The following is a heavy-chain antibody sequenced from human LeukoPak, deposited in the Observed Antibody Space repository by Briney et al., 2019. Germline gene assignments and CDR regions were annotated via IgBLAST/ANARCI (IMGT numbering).Heavy chain of an antibody. D-gene: IGHD4-17*01. Sequence: PGGSLRLSCAASGFTFSSYAMHWVRQAPGKGLEWVAVISYDGSNKYYADSVKGRFTISRDNSKNTLYLQMNSLRAEDTAVYYCARDLGNGYGVFDYWGQGTLVTVSS. V-gene: IGHV3-30-3*01. CDR2: ISYDGSNK. CDR1: GFTFSSYA. J-gene: IGHJ4*02. CDR3: ARDLGNGYGVFDY.